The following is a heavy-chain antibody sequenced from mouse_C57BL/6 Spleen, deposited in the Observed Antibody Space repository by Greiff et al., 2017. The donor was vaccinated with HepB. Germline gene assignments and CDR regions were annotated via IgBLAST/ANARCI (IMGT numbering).Heavy chain of an antibody. CDR2: ISGGGGNT. CDR3: ARHDYGSSLYAMDY. J-gene: IGHJ4*01. Sequence: EVMPVESGGGLVKPGGSLKLSCAASGFTFSSYTMSWVRQTPEKRLEWVATISGGGGNTYYPDSVKGRFTISRDNAKNTLYLQMSSLRSEDTALYYCARHDYGSSLYAMDYWGQGTSVTVSS. CDR1: GFTFSSYT. V-gene: IGHV5-9*01. D-gene: IGHD1-1*01.